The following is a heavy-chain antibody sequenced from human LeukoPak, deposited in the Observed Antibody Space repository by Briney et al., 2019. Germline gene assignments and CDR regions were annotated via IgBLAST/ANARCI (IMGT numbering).Heavy chain of an antibody. J-gene: IGHJ5*02. D-gene: IGHD2-15*01. CDR3: ARLYRVAATFDP. V-gene: IGHV3-21*01. Sequence: PGGSLRLSCAASGFTFSSYSMNWVRQAPGKGLEWVSSISSSSSYVYYADSVKGRFTISRDNAKNSLYLQMNRLRAEDTAVYYCARLYRVAATFDPWGQGTLVTVSS. CDR1: GFTFSSYS. CDR2: ISSSSSYV.